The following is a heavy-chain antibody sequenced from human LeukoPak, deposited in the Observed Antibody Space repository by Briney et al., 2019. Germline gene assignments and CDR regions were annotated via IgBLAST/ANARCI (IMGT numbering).Heavy chain of an antibody. J-gene: IGHJ4*02. Sequence: SETQSLTCTVSGGSISNYYWSWIQQPPGKRLEWVGYVSYSGCSSSNPSLEGRVTISVDMSQNHSSLRLTSLNASDTAVYYCTRLQGRGDNYLDYWGQGTLVTVFS. CDR3: TRLQGRGDNYLDY. D-gene: IGHD7-27*01. CDR1: GGSISNYY. CDR2: VSYSGCS. V-gene: IGHV4-59*12.